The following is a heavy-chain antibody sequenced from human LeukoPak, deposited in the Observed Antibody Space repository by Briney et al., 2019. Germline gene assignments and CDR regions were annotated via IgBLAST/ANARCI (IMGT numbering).Heavy chain of an antibody. CDR3: AREYYASGSNGAFDY. D-gene: IGHD3-10*01. Sequence: PSETLSLTCSVSGGSISSDRYYWSWIRQPAGKGLEWIGRIYAPGDTKYDPSLQSRVTISGDTSKNQISLKLASVTAADTAVYYCAREYYASGSNGAFDYWGQGILVTVSS. CDR1: GGSISSDRYY. CDR2: IYAPGDT. V-gene: IGHV4-61*02. J-gene: IGHJ4*02.